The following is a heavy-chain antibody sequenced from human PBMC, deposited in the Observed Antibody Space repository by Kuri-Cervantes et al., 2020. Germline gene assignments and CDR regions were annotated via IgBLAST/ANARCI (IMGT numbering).Heavy chain of an antibody. V-gene: IGHV3-23*01. J-gene: IGHJ6*02. D-gene: IGHD3-10*01. CDR3: ASGTELLWFGDYYYGMDV. CDR1: GFTFDDYA. Sequence: GESLKISCAASGFTFDDYAMSWVRQAPGKGLEWVSAISGSGGSTYYADSVKGRFTISRDNSKNTLYLQMNSLRAEDTAVYYCASGTELLWFGDYYYGMDVWGQGTTVTVSS. CDR2: ISGSGGST.